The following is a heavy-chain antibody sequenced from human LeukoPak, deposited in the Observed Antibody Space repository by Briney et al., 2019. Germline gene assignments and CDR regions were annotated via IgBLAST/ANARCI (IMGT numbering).Heavy chain of an antibody. J-gene: IGHJ4*02. V-gene: IGHV1-18*01. CDR2: ISAYNGNT. D-gene: IGHD6-13*01. CDR1: GYTFTSYG. CDR3: ARAEGIAPEFDY. Sequence: ASVKVSCKASGYTFTSYGISWVRQAPGQGLEWMGWISAYNGNTNYAQKFQGRVTITADESTSTAYMELSSLRSEDTAVYYCARAEGIAPEFDYWGQGTLVTVSS.